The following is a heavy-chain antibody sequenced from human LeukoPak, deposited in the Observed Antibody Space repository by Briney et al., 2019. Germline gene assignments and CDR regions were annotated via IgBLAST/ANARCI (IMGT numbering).Heavy chain of an antibody. CDR3: AREPVGGSGIFDY. Sequence: SETLSLTCTVSGASINNSPYYWGWIRQPPGTGLEWIGTIYYSGSTYYNPSLKSRVTISVDTSKNQFSLKLSSVTAADTAVYYCAREPVGGSGIFDYWGQGTLVTVSS. D-gene: IGHD2-15*01. J-gene: IGHJ4*02. V-gene: IGHV4-39*07. CDR1: GASINNSPYY. CDR2: IYYSGST.